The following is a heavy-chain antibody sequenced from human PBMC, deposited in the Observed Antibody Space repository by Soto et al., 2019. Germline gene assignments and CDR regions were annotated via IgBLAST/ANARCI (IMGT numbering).Heavy chain of an antibody. D-gene: IGHD6-6*01. V-gene: IGHV4-31*03. Sequence: SETLSLTCTVSGGSISSGGYYWSWIRQHPGKGLEWIGYIYYSGSTYYNPSLKSRVTISVDTSKNQFSLKLSSVTAADTAVYYFARMYSRSRAHDYWGQGTLVTVSS. CDR2: IYYSGST. CDR3: ARMYSRSRAHDY. CDR1: GGSISSGGYY. J-gene: IGHJ4*02.